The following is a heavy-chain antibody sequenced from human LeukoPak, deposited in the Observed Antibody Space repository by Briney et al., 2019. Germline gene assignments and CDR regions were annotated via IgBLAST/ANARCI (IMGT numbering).Heavy chain of an antibody. CDR3: ARGDYSGSYWRY. CDR2: IYHSGNT. CDR1: AYSVSSGYY. V-gene: IGHV4-38-2*02. J-gene: IGHJ4*02. Sequence: SETLSLTCTVSAYSVSSGYYWGWIRQPPGKGLEWIGNIYHSGNTYYNPSLKSRVTILVDTSKNQFYLKLSSVTAADTAVYYCARGDYSGSYWRYWGQGTLVTVSS. D-gene: IGHD1-26*01.